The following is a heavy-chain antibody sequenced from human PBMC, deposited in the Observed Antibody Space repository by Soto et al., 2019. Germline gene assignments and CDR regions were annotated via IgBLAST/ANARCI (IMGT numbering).Heavy chain of an antibody. D-gene: IGHD5-12*01. V-gene: IGHV1-69*13. CDR1: GGTFSSYA. J-gene: IGHJ6*02. Sequence: GASVKVSCKASGGTFSSYAISWVRQAPGQGLEWMGGIIPIFGTANYAQKFQGRVTITAGESTSTAYMELSSLRSEDTAVYYCARDRKVALYYYYGMDVWGQGTTVTVSS. CDR2: IIPIFGTA. CDR3: ARDRKVALYYYYGMDV.